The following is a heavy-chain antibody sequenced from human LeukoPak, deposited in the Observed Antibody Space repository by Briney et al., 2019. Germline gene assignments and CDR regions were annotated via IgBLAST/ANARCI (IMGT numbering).Heavy chain of an antibody. CDR1: GYSFTGYY. D-gene: IGHD2-8*01. J-gene: IGHJ6*03. CDR2: INPDGGVT. V-gene: IGHV1-2*02. CDR3: ARGPNHYYYMDF. Sequence: ASMKVSCKASGYSFTGYYIHWVRQGPGQGLKWMGWINPDGGVTKSAQKFQGRVTMTRDKSINTVYMELSGLTSDDTALYYCARGPNHYYYMDFWGKGTTVSVSS.